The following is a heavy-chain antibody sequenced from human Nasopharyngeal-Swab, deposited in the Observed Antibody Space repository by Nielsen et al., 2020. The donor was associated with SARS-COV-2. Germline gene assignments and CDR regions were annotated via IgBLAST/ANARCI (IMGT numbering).Heavy chain of an antibody. Sequence: GESLKISCWGSGYSFSSYWIGWVRQMPGKGLEWMGVIYPGDSDTRYSPSFQGQVTISVDKSITTAYLQWSSLKASDTAMYYCARPGGYCSGGNCYSAEYFQYWGQGTLVTVSS. D-gene: IGHD2-15*01. J-gene: IGHJ1*01. CDR3: ARPGGYCSGGNCYSAEYFQY. CDR1: GYSFSSYW. CDR2: IYPGDSDT. V-gene: IGHV5-51*01.